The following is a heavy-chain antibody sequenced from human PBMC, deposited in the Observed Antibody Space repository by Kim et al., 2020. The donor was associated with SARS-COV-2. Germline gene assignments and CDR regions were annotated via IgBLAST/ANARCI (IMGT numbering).Heavy chain of an antibody. D-gene: IGHD3-16*02. CDR3: ARDKASIWGSFREAFDI. Sequence: ASVKVSCKASGYTFISYAMNWVRQAPGQGLEWMGWINTHTGNPTYAQAFTGRFVFFLDTSVTTAYLQISNLKAEDTAVYYCARDKASIWGSFREAFDIWGQGTMVTVSS. V-gene: IGHV7-4-1*02. CDR2: INTHTGNP. CDR1: GYTFISYA. J-gene: IGHJ3*02.